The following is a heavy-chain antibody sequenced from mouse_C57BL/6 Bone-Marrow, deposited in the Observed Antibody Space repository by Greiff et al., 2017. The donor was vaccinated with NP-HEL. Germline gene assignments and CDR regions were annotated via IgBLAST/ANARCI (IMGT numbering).Heavy chain of an antibody. V-gene: IGHV14-1*01. J-gene: IGHJ2*01. D-gene: IGHD2-1*01. Sequence: VQLQQSGAELVRPGASVKLSCTASGFNIKDYYMHWVKQRPEQGLEWIGRIDPEDGDTEYAPKFQGKATITADTSSNTAYLQLSSLTSEDTAVYYCTTEGNLYYFDYWGQGTTLTVSS. CDR3: TTEGNLYYFDY. CDR2: IDPEDGDT. CDR1: GFNIKDYY.